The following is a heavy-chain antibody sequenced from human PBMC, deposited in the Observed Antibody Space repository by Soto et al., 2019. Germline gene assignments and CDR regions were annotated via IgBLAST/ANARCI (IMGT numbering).Heavy chain of an antibody. J-gene: IGHJ4*02. CDR1: GDSINNGCYN. CDR3: ARESGSVDIDY. V-gene: IGHV4-31*03. CDR2: IYYSGTT. Sequence: SETLALTSTVAGDSINNGCYNWSWIRQHPGKGLDWIGYIYYSGTTYYNPSLKSRVTISVDTSKNKFSLNLNSQTAAVSAVYYCARESGSVDIDYWGRGSLVTVSS. D-gene: IGHD3-10*01.